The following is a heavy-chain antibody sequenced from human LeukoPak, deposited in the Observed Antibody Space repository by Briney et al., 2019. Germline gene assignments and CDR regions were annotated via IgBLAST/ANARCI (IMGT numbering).Heavy chain of an antibody. D-gene: IGHD3-22*01. CDR2: IYYSGST. Sequence: SETLSLTCTVSGGSISSGGYYWSWIRQHPGKGLEWIGYIYYSGSTYYNPSLKSRVTISVDTSKNQFSLKLSSVTAADTAVYYCASRVVVVMGRPFDYWGQGTLVTVSS. J-gene: IGHJ4*02. CDR1: GGSISSGGYY. CDR3: ASRVVVVMGRPFDY. V-gene: IGHV4-31*03.